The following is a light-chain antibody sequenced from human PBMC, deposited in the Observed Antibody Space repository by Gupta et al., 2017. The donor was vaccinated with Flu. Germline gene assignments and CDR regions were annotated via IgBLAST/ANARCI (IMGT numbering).Light chain of an antibody. V-gene: IGLV4-69*01. CDR3: QTWGAGTYV. CDR2: LNNDGSH. CDR1: SGNSSYA. Sequence: VKITCSLSSGNSSYAIEWHQQQPDKGPRYLMKLNNDGSHSKGDGIPDRSSGSSSGADPYLTISSSQSEDEADYYWQTWGAGTYVFGTGTKVTVL. J-gene: IGLJ1*01.